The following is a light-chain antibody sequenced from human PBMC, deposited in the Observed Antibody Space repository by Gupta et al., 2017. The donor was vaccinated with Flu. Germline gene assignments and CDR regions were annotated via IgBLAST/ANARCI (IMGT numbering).Light chain of an antibody. J-gene: IGLJ2*01. Sequence: QSITISCTGTSRDIGGYMYVSWYQQPPGKAPKLMIYEVSNRPSGVSNRFSASKSGNTASLTISGVQAEDEADYYCSSYTSTSMIFGGGTTLTVL. CDR2: EVS. V-gene: IGLV2-14*01. CDR3: SSYTSTSMI. CDR1: SRDIGGYMY.